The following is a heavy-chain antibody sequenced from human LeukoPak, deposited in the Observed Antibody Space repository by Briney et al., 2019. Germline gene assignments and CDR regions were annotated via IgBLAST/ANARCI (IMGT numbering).Heavy chain of an antibody. Sequence: GGSLRLSCAASGFTFSSHSMNWVRQAPGKGLEWVSSISSSSSYIYYADSVKGRFTISRDNAKNSLYLQMNSLRAEDTAVYYCARVGIAAAGLYYYYGMDVWGQGTTVTVSS. CDR1: GFTFSSHS. V-gene: IGHV3-21*01. D-gene: IGHD6-13*01. J-gene: IGHJ6*02. CDR2: ISSSSSYI. CDR3: ARVGIAAAGLYYYYGMDV.